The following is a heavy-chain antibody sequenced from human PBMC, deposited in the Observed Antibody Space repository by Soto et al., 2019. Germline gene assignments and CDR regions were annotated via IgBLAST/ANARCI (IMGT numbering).Heavy chain of an antibody. CDR2: INPSGGST. Sequence: ASVKVSCKASGYTFTGYYMHWVRQAPGQGLEWMGIINPSGGSTSYAQKFQGRVTMTRDTSTSTVYMELSSLRSEDTAVYYCARPRKAPFDAFDIWGQGTMVTVSS. CDR3: ARPRKAPFDAFDI. J-gene: IGHJ3*02. CDR1: GYTFTGYY. V-gene: IGHV1-46*03.